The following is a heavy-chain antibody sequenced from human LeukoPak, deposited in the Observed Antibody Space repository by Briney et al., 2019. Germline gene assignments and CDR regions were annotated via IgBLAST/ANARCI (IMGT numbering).Heavy chain of an antibody. D-gene: IGHD2-21*02. CDR3: AGDLTNCGGDCRPAGY. CDR2: ISSSSSYI. CDR1: GFTFSSYS. V-gene: IGHV3-21*01. Sequence: PGGSLRLSCAASGFTFSSYSMNWVRQAPGKGLEWVSSISSSSSYIYYADSVKGRFTISRDNAKNSLYLQMNSLRAEDTAVYYCAGDLTNCGGDCRPAGYWGQGTLVTVSS. J-gene: IGHJ4*02.